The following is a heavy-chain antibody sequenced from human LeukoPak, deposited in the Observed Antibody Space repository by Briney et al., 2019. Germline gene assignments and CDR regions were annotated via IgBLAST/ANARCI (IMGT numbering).Heavy chain of an antibody. J-gene: IGHJ5*02. CDR2: IYYSGDT. CDR3: ATRGLIKAPS. D-gene: IGHD3-16*01. Sequence: SETLSLTCTVPRASISSSGDYWVWIRQPPGKGREWIGSIYYSGDTHYNPSLKSRVTVSADTTNNQFFLGLTSVTAADTAVYYCATRGLIKAPSWGQGTLVTVST. CDR1: RASISSSGDY. V-gene: IGHV4-39*01.